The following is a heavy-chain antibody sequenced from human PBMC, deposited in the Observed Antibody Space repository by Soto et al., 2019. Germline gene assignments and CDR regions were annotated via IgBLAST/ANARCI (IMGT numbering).Heavy chain of an antibody. J-gene: IGHJ4*02. D-gene: IGHD3-10*01. Sequence: EVQLSESGGGLVQPGGSLRLSCAASGFTLSRHGISWVRQAPGKGLERVSAFSCSGRSADYADSVKGRFTMSRGKSKRSLYLQMKSLRAEDTAVYLCAKAGELWQHVYWSQGTLVTLCS. CDR3: AKAGELWQHVY. CDR2: FSCSGRSA. V-gene: IGHV3-23*01. CDR1: GFTLSRHG.